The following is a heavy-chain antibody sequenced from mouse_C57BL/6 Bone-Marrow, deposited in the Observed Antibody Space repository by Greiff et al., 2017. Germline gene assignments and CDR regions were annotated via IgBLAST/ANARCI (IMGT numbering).Heavy chain of an antibody. CDR3: TYYGSSYWYFDV. V-gene: IGHV14-4*01. CDR1: GFNIKDDY. J-gene: IGHJ1*03. Sequence: EVQLVESGAELVRPGASVKLSCTASGFNIKDDYMHWVKQRPEQGLEWIGWIDPENGDTEYASKFQGKATITADTYSHTAYLQLSSLTSEDTAVYYCTYYGSSYWYFDVWGTGATVTDS. CDR2: IDPENGDT. D-gene: IGHD1-1*01.